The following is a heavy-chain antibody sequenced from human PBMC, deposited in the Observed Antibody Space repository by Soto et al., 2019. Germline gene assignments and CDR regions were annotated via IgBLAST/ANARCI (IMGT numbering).Heavy chain of an antibody. CDR3: ASEVPTTVVVPGL. J-gene: IGHJ4*02. Sequence: GSLRLSCAASGFTFSSYSMNWVRQAPGKGLEWVSSISSSSSYIYYADSVKGRFTISRDNAKNSLYLQMNSLRAEDTAVYYCASEVPTTVVVPGLWGQGTLVTVSS. CDR2: ISSSSSYI. D-gene: IGHD3-22*01. V-gene: IGHV3-21*01. CDR1: GFTFSSYS.